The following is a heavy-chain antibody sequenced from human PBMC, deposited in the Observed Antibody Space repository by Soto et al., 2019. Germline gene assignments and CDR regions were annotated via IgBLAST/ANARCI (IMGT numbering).Heavy chain of an antibody. CDR2: IYYSGST. CDR3: ARGYYYGSGSYYEGYYYYYYGMDV. D-gene: IGHD3-10*01. J-gene: IGHJ6*02. V-gene: IGHV4-31*03. CDR1: VSCISGGCYY. Sequence: SETLSLTCTLSVSCISGGCYYWSWIRRRPGQRLAWSGSIYYSGSTYYNPSLKSRVTISVDTSKNQFSLKLSSVTAADTAVYYCARGYYYGSGSYYEGYYYYYYGMDVWGQGTTVTVSS.